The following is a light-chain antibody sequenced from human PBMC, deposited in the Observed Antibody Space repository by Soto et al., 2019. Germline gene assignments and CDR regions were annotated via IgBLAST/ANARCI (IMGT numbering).Light chain of an antibody. Sequence: EIVLTQSPGTLSLSPGERGTLSCRASQSVSSSSLAWYQQKPGQPPRLLIYGASSRATGIPDRFSGSGSGTDFTLTISRLEPEDFAVYYCQQDGSSPETFGHGTKVEIK. CDR2: GAS. J-gene: IGKJ1*01. CDR1: QSVSSSS. CDR3: QQDGSSPET. V-gene: IGKV3-20*01.